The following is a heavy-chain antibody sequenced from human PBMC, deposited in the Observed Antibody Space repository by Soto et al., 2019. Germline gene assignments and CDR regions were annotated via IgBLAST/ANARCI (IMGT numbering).Heavy chain of an antibody. V-gene: IGHV4-31*03. J-gene: IGHJ6*02. CDR3: ACYDFWSGYPPGV. CDR2: IYYSGST. CDR1: GGSISSGGYY. Sequence: SETLSLTCTVSGGSISSGGYYWSWIRQHPGKGLEWIGYIYYSGSTYYNPSLKSRVTISVDTSKNQFSLKLSSVTAADTAVYYCACYDFWSGYPPGVWGQGTTVTVSS. D-gene: IGHD3-3*01.